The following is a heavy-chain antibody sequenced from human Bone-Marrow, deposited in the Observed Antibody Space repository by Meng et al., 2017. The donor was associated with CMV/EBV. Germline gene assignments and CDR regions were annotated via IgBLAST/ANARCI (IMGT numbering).Heavy chain of an antibody. CDR2: INPSGGST. CDR1: GYTFTSYY. D-gene: IGHD3-10*01. CDR3: ARSGGSGSYFRIGGVGGMDV. Sequence: ASVKVSCKASGYTFTSYYMHWVRQAPGQGLEWMGIINPSGGSTSYAQKSQGRVTMTRDTSTSTVYMELSSLRSEDTAVYYCARSGGSGSYFRIGGVGGMDVWGQGTTVTVSS. J-gene: IGHJ6*02. V-gene: IGHV1-46*01.